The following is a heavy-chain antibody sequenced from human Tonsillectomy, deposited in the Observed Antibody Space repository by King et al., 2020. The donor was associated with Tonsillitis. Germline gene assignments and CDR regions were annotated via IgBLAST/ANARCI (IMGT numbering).Heavy chain of an antibody. CDR2: INQDGSEK. V-gene: IGHV3-7*04. CDR3: ARACRGSISWYDTYVYYYYGLDV. Sequence: LVESGGGLVQPGGSLRLSCAASGFTFSDYWMTWVRQAPGKGLEWVANINQDGSEKYYLDSVGAQFNISRVNARSSLYLQITNLRAGDSAVYYCARACRGSISWYDTYVYYYYGLDVWGQGTTVTVS. CDR1: GFTFSDYW. D-gene: IGHD2-15*01. J-gene: IGHJ6*02.